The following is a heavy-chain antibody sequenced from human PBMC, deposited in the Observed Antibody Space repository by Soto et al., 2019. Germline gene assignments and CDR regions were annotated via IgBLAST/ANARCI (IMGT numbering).Heavy chain of an antibody. D-gene: IGHD3-22*01. V-gene: IGHV4-34*01. J-gene: IGHJ4*02. CDR2: INHSGST. Sequence: SETLSLTCAVYGGCFSGYYWSWIRQPPGKGLEWIGEINHSGSTNYNPSLKSRVTISVDTSKNQFSLKLSSVTAADTAVYYCAVRQPYYYGSSGRLIDYWGQGTLVTVSS. CDR3: AVRQPYYYGSSGRLIDY. CDR1: GGCFSGYY.